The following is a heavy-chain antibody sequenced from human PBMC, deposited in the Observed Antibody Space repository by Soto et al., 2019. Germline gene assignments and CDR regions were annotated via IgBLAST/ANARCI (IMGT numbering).Heavy chain of an antibody. Sequence: GASVKVSCKASGGTFSSHVFSWVRQAPGQGLEWMGGIIPIFGTANYAEKFQDRVTITADESTSTAYMEPSSLRSEDTAVYYCARDMDGSPMTFDYWGQGTLVTVSS. J-gene: IGHJ4*02. CDR3: ARDMDGSPMTFDY. CDR2: IIPIFGTA. CDR1: GGTFSSHV. D-gene: IGHD3-10*01. V-gene: IGHV1-69*13.